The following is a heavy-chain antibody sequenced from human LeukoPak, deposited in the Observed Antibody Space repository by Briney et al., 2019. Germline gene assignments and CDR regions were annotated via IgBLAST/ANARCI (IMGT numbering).Heavy chain of an antibody. Sequence: GGSLRLSCAASGFTFSSYAMSWVRQAPGKGLEWVANIKQDGSEKYYVDSVKGRFTISRDNAKNSLYLQMNSLRAEDTAVYYCASPAYYYDSSGYPLWGQGTLVTVSS. J-gene: IGHJ4*02. CDR3: ASPAYYYDSSGYPL. V-gene: IGHV3-7*01. CDR2: IKQDGSEK. CDR1: GFTFSSYA. D-gene: IGHD3-22*01.